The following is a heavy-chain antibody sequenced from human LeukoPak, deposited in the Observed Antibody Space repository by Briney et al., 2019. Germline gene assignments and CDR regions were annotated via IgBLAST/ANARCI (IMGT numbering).Heavy chain of an antibody. V-gene: IGHV3-30*18. CDR3: AKGSVWYFDY. CDR1: GFTFSSYG. D-gene: IGHD6-13*01. CDR2: ISYDGSNK. Sequence: PGRSLRLSCAASGFTFSSYGMHWVRQAPGKGLEWVAVISYDGSNKYYADSVKGRFTISRDNSKNTVYAQMNSLRDEDTAVYFCAKGSVWYFDYWGQGTLVTVSS. J-gene: IGHJ4*02.